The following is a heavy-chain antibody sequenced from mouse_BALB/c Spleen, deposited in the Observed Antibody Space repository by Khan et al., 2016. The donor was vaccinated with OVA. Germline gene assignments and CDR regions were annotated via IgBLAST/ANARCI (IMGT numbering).Heavy chain of an antibody. CDR2: INPSNGYT. J-gene: IGHJ3*01. CDR3: VRDGAYHRNDGWFAY. Sequence: QVQLKQSGAELARPGASVKMSCKASGYTFTSYTIHWIKLRPGQGLEWIGYINPSNGYTNYNQKFKDKATLTADKSSTTAYMELSSLTSDDSALYNCVRDGAYHRNDGWFAYWSQGTLVTVSA. CDR1: GYTFTSYT. D-gene: IGHD2-14*01. V-gene: IGHV1-4*01.